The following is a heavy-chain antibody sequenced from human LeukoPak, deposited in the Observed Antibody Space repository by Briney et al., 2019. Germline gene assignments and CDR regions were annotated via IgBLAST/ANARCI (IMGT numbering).Heavy chain of an antibody. CDR2: K. J-gene: IGHJ4*02. D-gene: IGHD3-10*01. Sequence: KFYSTSLKTRLTISKDTSKNQVVLTMTNRDPVDTATYYCARDYGSGSYYWYYFDYWGQGTLVTVSS. CDR3: ARDYGSGSYYWYYFDY. V-gene: IGHV2-70*04.